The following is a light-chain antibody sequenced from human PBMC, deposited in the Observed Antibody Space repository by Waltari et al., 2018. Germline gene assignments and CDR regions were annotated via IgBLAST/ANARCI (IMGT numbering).Light chain of an antibody. J-gene: IGLJ3*02. CDR3: GTWDNSLSAGV. CDR1: SSNIGINF. Sequence: QSVLTQPPSVSAAPGQKVTISCSGSSSNIGINFVSWYQHLPGTAPKLLIYYNDQRPSGIPDRFSGPKSGTSATLGITGLQTGDEADYYCGTWDNSLSAGVIGGGTKLTVL. CDR2: YND. V-gene: IGLV1-51*01.